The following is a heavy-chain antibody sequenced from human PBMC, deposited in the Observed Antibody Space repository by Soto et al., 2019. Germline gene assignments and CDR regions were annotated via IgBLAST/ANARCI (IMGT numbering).Heavy chain of an antibody. V-gene: IGHV3-23*01. CDR1: GFTFSSYA. Sequence: EVQLLESGGGLVQPGGSLRLSCAASGFTFSSYAMRWVRQAPGKGLEWVSAISGSGGSTYYADSVKGRFTISRDNSKNTLYLQMNSLRAEATAVYYCAKDGSLNGVKRNWFDPWGQGTLVTVYS. CDR3: AKDGSLNGVKRNWFDP. J-gene: IGHJ5*02. D-gene: IGHD2-8*01. CDR2: ISGSGGST.